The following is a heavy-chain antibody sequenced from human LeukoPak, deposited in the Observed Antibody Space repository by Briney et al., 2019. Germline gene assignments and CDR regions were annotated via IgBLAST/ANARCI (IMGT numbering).Heavy chain of an antibody. CDR3: ARLSARLLDH. CDR2: IYPGDSET. V-gene: IGHV5-51*01. J-gene: IGHJ4*02. CDR1: GYDFTNYW. Sequence: GESLKISCQASGYDFTNYWIGWVRQMPGKGLEWMGIIYPGDSETRYSPSFQGQVTMSVDKSSSTAYLQWASLKASDTATYFCARLSARLLDHWGQGTRVTVSS. D-gene: IGHD3-3*01.